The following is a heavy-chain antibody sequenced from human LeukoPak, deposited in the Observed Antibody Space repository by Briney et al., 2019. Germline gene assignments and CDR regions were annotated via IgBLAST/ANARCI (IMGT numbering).Heavy chain of an antibody. CDR3: GKGRVSE. CDR2: IHADGVGT. J-gene: IGHJ4*02. V-gene: IGHV3-23*01. Sequence: GGSLRLSCAASGFPFNTQDMRWVRQAPGKGLEWVSSIHADGVGTFYADSVRGRFTISRDNSKNTLDLQMNSLRVEDTAVYYCGKGRVSEWGQGALVTVSS. CDR1: GFPFNTQD. D-gene: IGHD6-19*01.